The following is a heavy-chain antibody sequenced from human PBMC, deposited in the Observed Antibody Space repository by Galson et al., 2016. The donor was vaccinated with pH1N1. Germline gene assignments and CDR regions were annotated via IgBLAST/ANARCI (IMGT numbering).Heavy chain of an antibody. D-gene: IGHD3-10*01. CDR1: GGIFSSYS. V-gene: IGHV1-69*11. Sequence: SVKVSCKASGGIFSSYSFIWVRQTPGQGLEWMGRIIPVVGRTDYAQKSQGRVTFTADDSTSTAYLEVNNLKYEDTAVYYCASRVVRGLTEMWPWGQGTLVTVSS. CDR2: IIPVVGRT. J-gene: IGHJ3*01. CDR3: ASRVVRGLTEMWP.